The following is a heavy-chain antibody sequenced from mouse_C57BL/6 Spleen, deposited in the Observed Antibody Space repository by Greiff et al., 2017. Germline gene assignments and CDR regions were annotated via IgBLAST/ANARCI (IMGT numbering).Heavy chain of an antibody. D-gene: IGHD2-5*01. Sequence: QVQLQQPGAELVKPGASVKMSCKASGYTFTSYWITWVKQRPGQGLEWIGDLYPGSGSTNYNEKFKSKATLTVDTSSSTADMQLSSLTSEDSAVYYCAREGSNYLAWFAYWGQGTLVTVSA. CDR2: LYPGSGST. CDR3: AREGSNYLAWFAY. V-gene: IGHV1-55*01. CDR1: GYTFTSYW. J-gene: IGHJ3*01.